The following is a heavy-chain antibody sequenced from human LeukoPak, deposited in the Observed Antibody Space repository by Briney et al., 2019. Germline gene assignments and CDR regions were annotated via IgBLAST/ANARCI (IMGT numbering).Heavy chain of an antibody. CDR1: GFTFSSYG. J-gene: IGHJ4*02. Sequence: PGRSLRLSCAASGFTFSSYGMHWVRQAPGKGLEWVAFISDNGLRTYYLESVKGLFTISRDDSKNTLYLQMNSLRVEDTAVYYCARDRIGKYSTDYWGQGTLVTVSS. V-gene: IGHV3-33*08. CDR3: ARDRIGKYSTDY. CDR2: ISDNGLRT. D-gene: IGHD2-15*01.